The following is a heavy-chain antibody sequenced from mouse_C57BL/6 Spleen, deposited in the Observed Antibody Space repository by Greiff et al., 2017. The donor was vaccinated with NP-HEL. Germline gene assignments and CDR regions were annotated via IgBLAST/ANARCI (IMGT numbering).Heavy chain of an antibody. CDR3: ARDYYGSQYYFDY. D-gene: IGHD1-1*01. CDR2: ISSGGSYT. Sequence: EVQLVESGGDLVKPGGSLKLSCAASGFTFSSYGMSWVRQTPDKRLEWVATISSGGSYTYYPDSVKGRCTISRDNAKNTLYLQMSSLKSEDTAMYYCARDYYGSQYYFDYWGQGTTLTVSS. CDR1: GFTFSSYG. J-gene: IGHJ2*01. V-gene: IGHV5-6*01.